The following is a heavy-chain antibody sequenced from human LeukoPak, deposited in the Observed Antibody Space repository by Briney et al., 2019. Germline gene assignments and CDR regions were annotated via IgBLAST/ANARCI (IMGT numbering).Heavy chain of an antibody. CDR2: IKQDGSEK. Sequence: TGGSLRLSCAASGFTISNYWMIWVRQAPGRGLEWVANIKQDGSEKYYVDPVKGRFTISRDNANNSLYLQMNSLRAEDTAVYYCARDLDYRILTGHYDAFDIWGQGTMVSVSS. J-gene: IGHJ3*02. CDR1: GFTISNYW. CDR3: ARDLDYRILTGHYDAFDI. V-gene: IGHV3-7*01. D-gene: IGHD3-9*01.